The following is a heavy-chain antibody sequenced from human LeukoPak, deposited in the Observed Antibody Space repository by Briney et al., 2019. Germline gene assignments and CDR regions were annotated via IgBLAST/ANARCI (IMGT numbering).Heavy chain of an antibody. CDR2: INSDGSSI. Sequence: GGSLRLSCAASGFTFSSYWMHWVRQAPGKGLVWVSRINSDGSSIRYADSVKGRFTISRDNAKKTLYLQMNSLKADDTAVYYCARDEYKADAYWGQGTLVTVSS. V-gene: IGHV3-74*01. CDR3: ARDEYKADAY. D-gene: IGHD2/OR15-2a*01. J-gene: IGHJ4*02. CDR1: GFTFSSYW.